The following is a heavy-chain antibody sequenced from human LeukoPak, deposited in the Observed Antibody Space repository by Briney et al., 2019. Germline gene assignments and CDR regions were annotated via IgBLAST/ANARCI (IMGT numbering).Heavy chain of an antibody. Sequence: SVTVSCKASGGTFSSYAISWVRQAPGQGLEWMGGIIPIFGTANYAQKFQGRVTITADESTSTAYMELSSLRSEDTAVYYCARDAGYCSGGSCYSDYWGQGTLVTVSS. J-gene: IGHJ4*02. CDR1: GGTFSSYA. D-gene: IGHD2-15*01. V-gene: IGHV1-69*13. CDR2: IIPIFGTA. CDR3: ARDAGYCSGGSCYSDY.